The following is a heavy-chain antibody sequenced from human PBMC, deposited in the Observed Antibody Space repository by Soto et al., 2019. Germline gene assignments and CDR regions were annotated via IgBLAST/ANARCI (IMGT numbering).Heavy chain of an antibody. V-gene: IGHV1-3*01. Sequence: AAVKVSCKASGCTFTRYTMNWVRQAPGQRLEWMGWINPDNGNTKSSQKFQDRVIITRDTSASTAYTDLSSLRSEDTAVYYCARGIATGQLDPWGQGTLVTVSS. CDR1: GCTFTRYT. D-gene: IGHD2-15*01. CDR2: INPDNGNT. CDR3: ARGIATGQLDP. J-gene: IGHJ5*02.